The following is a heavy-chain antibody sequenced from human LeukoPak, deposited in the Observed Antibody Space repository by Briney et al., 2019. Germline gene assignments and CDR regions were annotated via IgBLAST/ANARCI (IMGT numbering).Heavy chain of an antibody. J-gene: IGHJ3*02. Sequence: GGSLSLSCAASGFTFSSYAMHCVPQSPGKGLEGLTVISYYGSNKYYADSVKGRFTISRDNSKNTLYLQMNRLRAEDTAVYYCAREGVQTVTADDGAFDMWGEGTMVTVSS. CDR1: GFTFSSYA. D-gene: IGHD4-17*01. CDR2: ISYYGSNK. V-gene: IGHV3-30*04. CDR3: AREGVQTVTADDGAFDM.